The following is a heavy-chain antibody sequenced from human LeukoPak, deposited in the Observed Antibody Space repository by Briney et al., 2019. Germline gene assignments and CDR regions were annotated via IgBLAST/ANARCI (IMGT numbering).Heavy chain of an antibody. V-gene: IGHV3-23*01. CDR2: ISGSGGST. Sequence: GGSLRLSCAASGFTFSSYAMNWVRQAPREGLEWVSAISGSGGSTYYADSVKGRFTISRDNSKNTLYLQMNSLRAEDTAVYYCAKDLDAYSPHYWGQGTLVTVSS. D-gene: IGHD6-13*01. CDR1: GFTFSSYA. CDR3: AKDLDAYSPHY. J-gene: IGHJ4*02.